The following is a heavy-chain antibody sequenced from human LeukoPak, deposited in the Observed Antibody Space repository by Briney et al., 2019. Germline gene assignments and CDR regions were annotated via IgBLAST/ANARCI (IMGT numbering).Heavy chain of an antibody. Sequence: ASVKVSCKASGYIFTGYYMHWVRQAPGQGLEWMGWINSNSGGTNYAQKFQGWVTMTRDTSISTAYMELSRLRSDDTAVYYCARDYLTGYYAFDYWGQGTLVTVSS. D-gene: IGHD3-9*01. CDR2: INSNSGGT. CDR3: ARDYLTGYYAFDY. J-gene: IGHJ4*02. CDR1: GYIFTGYY. V-gene: IGHV1-2*04.